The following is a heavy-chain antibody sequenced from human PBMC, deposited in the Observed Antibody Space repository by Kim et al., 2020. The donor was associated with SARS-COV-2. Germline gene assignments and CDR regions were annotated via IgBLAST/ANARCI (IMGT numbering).Heavy chain of an antibody. D-gene: IGHD3-3*01. CDR3: ARRVDPYNWFDP. J-gene: IGHJ5*02. V-gene: IGHV3-48*02. Sequence: YYADSVKGRFTISRDNAKNSLYLQMNSLRDEDTAVYYCARRVDPYNWFDPWGQGTLVTVSS.